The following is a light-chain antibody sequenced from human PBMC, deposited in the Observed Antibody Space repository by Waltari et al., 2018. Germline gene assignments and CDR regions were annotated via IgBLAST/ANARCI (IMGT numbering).Light chain of an antibody. Sequence: DIVMTQSPDSLAVSLGERATINCKSSQSILYSSNDKNYLAWYQQKPGQPPKLLIYWASSRESGVPDRFSGSGSGTDFTLTISSLQAEDVAVYYCQQYYRSRTFGQGTKVEIK. J-gene: IGKJ1*01. V-gene: IGKV4-1*01. CDR1: QSILYSSNDKNY. CDR3: QQYYRSRT. CDR2: WAS.